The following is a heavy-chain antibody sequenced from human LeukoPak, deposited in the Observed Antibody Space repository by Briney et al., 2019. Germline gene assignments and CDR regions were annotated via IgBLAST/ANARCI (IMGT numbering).Heavy chain of an antibody. CDR3: ASSPDTDTPFDP. J-gene: IGHJ5*02. D-gene: IGHD2-2*02. V-gene: IGHV1-69*13. CDR1: GGTFSTYA. Sequence: ASVKVSCKASGGTFSTYAINWVRQAPGQGLEWMGEIIPIFGTANYAQKFQGRVTITADESTSTAYMELSSLRSEDTAVYYCASSPDTDTPFDPWGQGTLVTVSS. CDR2: IIPIFGTA.